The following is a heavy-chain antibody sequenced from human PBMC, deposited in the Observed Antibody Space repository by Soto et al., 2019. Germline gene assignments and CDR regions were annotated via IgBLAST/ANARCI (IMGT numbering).Heavy chain of an antibody. CDR3: ATDSDTVTTGY. CDR2: IFNSGGT. D-gene: IGHD4-17*01. J-gene: IGHJ4*02. CDR1: GGSVRSGNHY. V-gene: IGHV4-61*01. Sequence: SETLSLTCSVSGGSVRSGNHYWSWIRQPPGKGLEWIGYIFNSGGTKYNPSLKSRVSISADMSKNQFSLNLTSVTAADTAVYYCATDSDTVTTGYWGQGTMVTVYS.